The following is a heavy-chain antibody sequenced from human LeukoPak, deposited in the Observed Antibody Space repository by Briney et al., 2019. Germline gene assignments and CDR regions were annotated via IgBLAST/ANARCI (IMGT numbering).Heavy chain of an antibody. CDR3: ARGGEFTYPWST. D-gene: IGHD3-16*01. CDR2: SYYSGST. V-gene: IGHV4-59*13. Sequence: SETLSLTCTVSGGSISSYYWSWIPQPPGKVLEWIGYSYYSGSTNYNPSLKSRVTISVDTSKSQFSLNLTSVTAADTAVYYCARGGEFTYPWSTWGQGTLVTVSS. CDR1: GGSISSYY. J-gene: IGHJ4*02.